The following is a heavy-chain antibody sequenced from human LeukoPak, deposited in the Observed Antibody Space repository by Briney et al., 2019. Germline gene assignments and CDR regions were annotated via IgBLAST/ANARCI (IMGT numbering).Heavy chain of an antibody. CDR3: ARGVGPRYFDL. J-gene: IGHJ2*01. V-gene: IGHV1-2*02. D-gene: IGHD1-26*01. Sequence: ASVKVSCKASGYTFTDYSLHWVRQAPGQGLEWMGWINPKSSGTNYAQKFQDRVTMTRDTSISTAYMELSRLRSDDTAVYYCARGVGPRYFDLWGRGTLVTVSS. CDR2: INPKSSGT. CDR1: GYTFTDYS.